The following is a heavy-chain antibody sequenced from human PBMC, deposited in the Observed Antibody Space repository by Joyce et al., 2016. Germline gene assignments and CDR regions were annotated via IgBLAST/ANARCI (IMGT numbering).Heavy chain of an antibody. J-gene: IGHJ6*02. CDR3: ARPGWGVEMTVQGWIYYYGVDV. Sequence: QVHLVQSGAEVKKPGASVKVSSKASGYTFSDFASDWVRQAPGQRVEWMGGSNPDNGDMKYAQKFQGRVTMATGTSTSTAYMEFRDLKSDDTGVYCCARPGWGVEMTVQGWIYYYGVDVWGQGTTVTVSS. CDR2: SNPDNGDM. D-gene: IGHD3-10*02. V-gene: IGHV1-18*04. CDR1: GYTFSDFA.